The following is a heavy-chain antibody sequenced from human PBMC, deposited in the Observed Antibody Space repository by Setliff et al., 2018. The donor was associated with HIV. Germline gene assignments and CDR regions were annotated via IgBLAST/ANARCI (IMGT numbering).Heavy chain of an antibody. V-gene: IGHV4-34*01. CDR2: INHNGNI. CDR1: GGSFSDNY. CDR3: ARTTYSGSYFNDS. D-gene: IGHD1-26*01. Sequence: PSETLSLTCAVYGGSFSDNYWSWIRQPPGKGLDWIAEINHNGNINYNPSLMSRVTVSVDPSKNQFSLKLSSVTAADTAVYYCARTTYSGSYFNDSWGQGTLVTVSS. J-gene: IGHJ5*01.